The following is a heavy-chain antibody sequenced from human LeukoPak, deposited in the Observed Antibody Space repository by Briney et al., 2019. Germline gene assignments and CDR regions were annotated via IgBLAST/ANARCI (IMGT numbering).Heavy chain of an antibody. CDR2: ITWDGGRT. CDR1: GFSFDDYA. Sequence: GGSLRLSCAASGFSFDDYAMHWVRQAPGKGLEWVSLITWDGGRTYYADSVKSRFTISRDNSRNSLSLQMNSLRREDTAFYYCAKSNNMGMTPAAYGENYLDSWGRGTLVTVSS. D-gene: IGHD2-2*01. V-gene: IGHV3-43D*03. CDR3: AKSNNMGMTPAAYGENYLDS. J-gene: IGHJ4*02.